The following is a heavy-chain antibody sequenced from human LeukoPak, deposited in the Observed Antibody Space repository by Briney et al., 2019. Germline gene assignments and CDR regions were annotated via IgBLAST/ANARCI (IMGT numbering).Heavy chain of an antibody. Sequence: PGGSLRLSCAAPQFTFSNSWMSWVRQAPGKGLEWVASIMQDGSEKYYVDSVKGRFTISRDNAKNSLYLQMNSLRAEDTAVYYCARETGTTHPLFDYWGQGTLVTVSS. J-gene: IGHJ4*02. CDR2: IMQDGSEK. V-gene: IGHV3-7*03. D-gene: IGHD1-7*01. CDR3: ARETGTTHPLFDY. CDR1: QFTFSNSW.